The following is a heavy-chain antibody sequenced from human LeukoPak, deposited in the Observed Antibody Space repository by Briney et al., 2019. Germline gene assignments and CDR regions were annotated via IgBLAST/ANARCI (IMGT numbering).Heavy chain of an antibody. V-gene: IGHV3-21*01. CDR2: ISSSSSYI. J-gene: IGHJ4*02. Sequence: GGSLRLSCAASGFTFRSYSMNWVRQAPGKGLEWVSSISSSSSYIYYADSVKGRFTISRDNAKNSLYLQMKSQRAEDTAVYYCARDWVERHFFDYWGQGTLVTVSS. CDR3: ARDWVERHFFDY. D-gene: IGHD1-1*01. CDR1: GFTFRSYS.